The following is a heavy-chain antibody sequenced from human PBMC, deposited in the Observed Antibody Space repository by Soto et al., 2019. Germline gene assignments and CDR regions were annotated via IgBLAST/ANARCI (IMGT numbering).Heavy chain of an antibody. Sequence: ASVKVSCKASGYTFTSYAMHWVRQAPGQRLEWMGWINAGNGNTKYSQKFQGRVTITRDTSASTAYMELSSLRSEDTAVYYCARDRVSSERYYYYCGMDVWGQGTTVTVSS. D-gene: IGHD6-25*01. CDR2: INAGNGNT. CDR3: ARDRVSSERYYYYCGMDV. V-gene: IGHV1-3*01. J-gene: IGHJ6*02. CDR1: GYTFTSYA.